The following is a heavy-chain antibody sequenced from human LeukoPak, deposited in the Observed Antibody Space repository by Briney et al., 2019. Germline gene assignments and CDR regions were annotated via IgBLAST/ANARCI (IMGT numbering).Heavy chain of an antibody. CDR2: IDPNSGDT. CDR1: GYTFTGYF. Sequence: ASVKVSCKTSGYTFTGYFMHWVRQAPGQGLEWMGRIDPNSGDTKYAQKFQDRVTMTRDTSMNTAYMEISSLRYDDTAVYYCGRGIQSFDPWGLGTLVTVSS. V-gene: IGHV1-2*06. CDR3: GRGIQSFDP. J-gene: IGHJ5*02.